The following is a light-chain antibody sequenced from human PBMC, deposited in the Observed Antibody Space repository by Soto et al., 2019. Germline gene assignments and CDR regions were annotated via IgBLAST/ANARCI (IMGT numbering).Light chain of an antibody. V-gene: IGKV3-15*01. J-gene: IGKJ4*01. Sequence: EIVMTQSPATLSVPPGERDTLSCRASQSVSSNLAWYQQKPGQAPRLLIYGACTLQSGVPSRFSGSGSGTDFTLTISSPQPDDVATYYCQKYNSAPLIFGGGTKVEIK. CDR3: QKYNSAPLI. CDR2: GAC. CDR1: QSVSSN.